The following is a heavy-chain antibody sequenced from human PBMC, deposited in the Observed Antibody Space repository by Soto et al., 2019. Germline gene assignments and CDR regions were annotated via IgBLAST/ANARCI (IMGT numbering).Heavy chain of an antibody. J-gene: IGHJ4*02. CDR1: GFTFSSYG. CDR3: AKDLGGGTYMYYVDY. CDR2: ISYDGSNK. D-gene: IGHD3-16*01. Sequence: QVQLVESGGGVVQPGRSLRLSCAASGFTFSSYGIHWVRQAPGKGLEWVAGISYDGSNKYHSDSVKGRFTISRDNSKNTLYLQMNSLRAEDTAVYHCAKDLGGGTYMYYVDYWGQGTLVTVSS. V-gene: IGHV3-30*18.